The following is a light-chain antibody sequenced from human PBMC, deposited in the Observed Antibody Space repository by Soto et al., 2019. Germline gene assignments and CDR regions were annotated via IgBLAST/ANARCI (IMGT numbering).Light chain of an antibody. J-gene: IGKJ5*01. CDR2: GAS. CDR1: QTISTY. Sequence: DVQMTQSPSPLSASVGDRVTITCRASQTISTYLNWYQQKPGKAXKLXIYGASSLQSGVPSRFSGSGSGTDFTLTISCLQSADFATYYCQQYYSYPPITFGQGTRLEIK. V-gene: IGKV1-39*01. CDR3: QQYYSYPPIT.